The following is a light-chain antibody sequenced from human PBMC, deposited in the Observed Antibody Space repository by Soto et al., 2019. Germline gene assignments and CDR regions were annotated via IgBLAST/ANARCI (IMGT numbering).Light chain of an antibody. V-gene: IGLV1-51*01. Sequence: QSVLTQPPSVSAAPGQKVTISCSGSSCNIGNNYVSWYQQLPGTAPKLLIYDNNKRPSGIPDRFSGSKSGTSATLGITGLQTGDEADYYCGTWDSSLSALVFGGGTKVTVL. CDR3: GTWDSSLSALV. J-gene: IGLJ2*01. CDR2: DNN. CDR1: SCNIGNNY.